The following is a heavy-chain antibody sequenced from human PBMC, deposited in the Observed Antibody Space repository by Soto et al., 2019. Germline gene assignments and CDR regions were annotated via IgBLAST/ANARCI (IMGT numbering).Heavy chain of an antibody. CDR3: AKEGGNPYYYYYGMDV. CDR2: ISNDGVTT. CDR1: GFSFSTYF. D-gene: IGHD2-15*01. V-gene: IGHV3-23*01. Sequence: GGSLRLSCAASGFSFSTYFMKWVRQAPGKGLEWVSAISNDGVTTHYADSVKGRFTISRDNSKNTLYLQMNSLRAEDTAVYYCAKEGGNPYYYYYGMDVWGQGTTVTVS. J-gene: IGHJ6*02.